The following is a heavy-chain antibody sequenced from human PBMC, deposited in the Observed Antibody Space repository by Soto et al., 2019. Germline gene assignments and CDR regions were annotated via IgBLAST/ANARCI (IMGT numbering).Heavy chain of an antibody. D-gene: IGHD3-10*01. V-gene: IGHV4-34*01. CDR2: INHSGST. J-gene: IGHJ5*02. CDR1: GGSFSGYY. CDR3: ARDRATMVRGVIPRWFDP. Sequence: PSETLSLTCAVYGGSFSGYYWSWILQPPGKGLEWIGEINHSGSTNYNPSLKSRVTISVDTSKNQFSLKLSSVTAADTAVYYCARDRATMVRGVIPRWFDPWGQGTLVT.